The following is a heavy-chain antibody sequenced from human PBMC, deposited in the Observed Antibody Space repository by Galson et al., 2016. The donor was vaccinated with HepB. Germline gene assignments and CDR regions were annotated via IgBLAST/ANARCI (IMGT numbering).Heavy chain of an antibody. Sequence: CAISGDSVSSNTVVWNWIRQTPSRGLEWLGRTYFRSRWYHDYAVSVRSRLTINADTYANQFSLELKSVTPEDTAVYYCARAAGNYYFEQYYFDSWGLGALVTVSS. V-gene: IGHV6-1*01. J-gene: IGHJ4*02. CDR2: TYFRSRWYH. CDR3: ARAAGNYYFEQYYFDS. CDR1: GDSVSSNTVV. D-gene: IGHD2/OR15-2a*01.